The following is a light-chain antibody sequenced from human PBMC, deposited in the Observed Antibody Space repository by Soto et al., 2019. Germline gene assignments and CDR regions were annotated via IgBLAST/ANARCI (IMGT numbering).Light chain of an antibody. CDR3: QQRSNWPVT. V-gene: IGKV3-11*01. CDR2: DAS. Sequence: EMVLTQSPVTLSLSPGERATLSCRASQSVSSYLAWYQQKPGQAPRLLIYDASNRATGIPARFSGSGSGTDFTLTISSLEPEDFAVYYCQQRSNWPVTFGQGTRVEIK. CDR1: QSVSSY. J-gene: IGKJ1*01.